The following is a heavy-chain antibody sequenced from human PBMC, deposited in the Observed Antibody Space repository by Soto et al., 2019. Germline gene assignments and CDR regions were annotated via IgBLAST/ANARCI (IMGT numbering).Heavy chain of an antibody. CDR2: INAGNGNT. CDR1: GYTFTSYA. V-gene: IGHV1-3*01. Sequence: GASVKVSCKASGYTFTSYAMHWVRQAPGQRLEWMGWINAGNGNTKYSQKFQGRVTITRDTSASTAYMELSSLRSEDTAVYYCAKDVGLVGATSTLHYYYYGMDVWGQGTTVTVSS. CDR3: AKDVGLVGATSTLHYYYYGMDV. J-gene: IGHJ6*02. D-gene: IGHD1-26*01.